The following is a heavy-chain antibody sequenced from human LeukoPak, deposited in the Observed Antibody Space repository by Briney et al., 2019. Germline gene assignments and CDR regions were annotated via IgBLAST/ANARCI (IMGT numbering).Heavy chain of an antibody. J-gene: IGHJ4*02. CDR1: GYRFTTYW. D-gene: IGHD3-22*01. CDR2: INPRDSDT. Sequence: GESLKISCKGSGYRFTTYWIGWVRQIPGKGLEWMGIINPRDSDTRYSPSFQGQVTISADKSISTAYLLWSSLKASDTAMYYCARHPITRYYDSSGYSAAGPDYWGQGTLVTVSS. CDR3: ARHPITRYYDSSGYSAAGPDY. V-gene: IGHV5-51*01.